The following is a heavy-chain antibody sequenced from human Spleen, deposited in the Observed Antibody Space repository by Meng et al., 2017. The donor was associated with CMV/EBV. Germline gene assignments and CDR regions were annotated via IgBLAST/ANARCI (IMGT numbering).Heavy chain of an antibody. J-gene: IGHJ4*02. D-gene: IGHD3-10*01. Sequence: QVEVHASGQGLEKPSQTCSLTCTVYGGAISRVSYYWSWIRQPAVKGLEWIGRIYTSGSTNYNPSLKSRVTISVDTSKNQFSLKLSSLTAADTAVYYCARGGWFGELEGWGQGTLVTVSS. V-gene: IGHV4-61*02. CDR2: IYTSGST. CDR1: GGAISRVSYY. CDR3: ARGGWFGELEG.